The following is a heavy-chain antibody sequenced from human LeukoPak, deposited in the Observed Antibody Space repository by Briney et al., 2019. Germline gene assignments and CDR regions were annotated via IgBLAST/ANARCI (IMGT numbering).Heavy chain of an antibody. Sequence: QSGGSLRLSCAASGFSFSTFAMDWVRQAPGKGLEWVAVITYDGSDKYYADSVKGRFSIPRDNSKNTLYLQMNSLRAEDTAVYYCARDSGFLPYNWFDTWGQGTLVTVSS. CDR2: ITYDGSDK. CDR3: ARDSGFLPYNWFDT. CDR1: GFSFSTFA. J-gene: IGHJ5*02. D-gene: IGHD2-15*01. V-gene: IGHV3-30-3*01.